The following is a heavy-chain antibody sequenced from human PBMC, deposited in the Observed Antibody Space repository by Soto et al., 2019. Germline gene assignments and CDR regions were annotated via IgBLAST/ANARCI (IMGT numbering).Heavy chain of an antibody. V-gene: IGHV4-39*07. D-gene: IGHD3-3*01. CDR2: IYYDGST. CDR3: ARDRVGYDFWSGYYYYGMDV. J-gene: IGHJ6*02. CDR1: GASISSGTFY. Sequence: SETLSLTCTVSGASISSGTFYWGWIRQPPGKGLESIANIYYDGSTYYNPSLKSRVTISLDTSKNQFSLKLSSVTAADTAVYYCARDRVGYDFWSGYYYYGMDVWGQGTTVTVSS.